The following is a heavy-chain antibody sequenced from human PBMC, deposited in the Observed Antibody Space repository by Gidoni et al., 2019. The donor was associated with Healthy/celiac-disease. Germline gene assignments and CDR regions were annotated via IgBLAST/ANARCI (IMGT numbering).Heavy chain of an antibody. J-gene: IGHJ4*02. CDR3: ARGKALTAMVSY. D-gene: IGHD5-18*01. Sequence: QVQLVESGGGVVQPGRSLSLSCAASGFTFSSYAMHWVRQAPGKGLEWVAVISYDGSNKYYADSVKGRFTISRDNSKNTLYLQMNSLRAEDTAVYYCARGKALTAMVSYWGQGTLVTVSS. CDR2: ISYDGSNK. V-gene: IGHV3-30-3*01. CDR1: GFTFSSYA.